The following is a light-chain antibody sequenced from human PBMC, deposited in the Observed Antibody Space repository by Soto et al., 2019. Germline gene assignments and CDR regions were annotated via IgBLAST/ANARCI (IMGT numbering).Light chain of an antibody. CDR3: SSYTTSSTYG. CDR1: SSDVGSYNY. CDR2: DVS. V-gene: IGLV2-14*01. Sequence: QSVLTQPASVSGSPGQSITISCAGTSSDVGSYNYVSWYQQHPGKAPTVMTYDVSNRPSGVSSPFSGSKAGNTASLTISWFQAEDEADYYGSSYTTSSTYGVGTVTKVTVL. J-gene: IGLJ1*01.